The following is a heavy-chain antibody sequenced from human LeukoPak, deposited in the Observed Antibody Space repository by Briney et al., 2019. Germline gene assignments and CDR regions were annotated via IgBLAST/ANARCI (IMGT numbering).Heavy chain of an antibody. CDR3: ARWANPGG. CDR1: GFTFNIYA. J-gene: IGHJ4*02. D-gene: IGHD4-23*01. V-gene: IGHV3-23*01. Sequence: GGSLRLSCEASGFTFNIYAMSWVRQAPGKGLEWVSTISGSGGSTYYADSVRGRFTISRDNSRNTLNLQMNSLRAEDTAVYYCARWANPGGWGQGTLVTVSS. CDR2: ISGSGGST.